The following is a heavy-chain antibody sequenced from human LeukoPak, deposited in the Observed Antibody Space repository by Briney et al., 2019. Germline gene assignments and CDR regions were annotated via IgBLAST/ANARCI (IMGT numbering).Heavy chain of an antibody. CDR2: ISGSGAGT. V-gene: IGHV3-23*01. J-gene: IGHJ4*02. CDR3: AKGTRGSGTSYNDDY. D-gene: IGHD3-10*01. CDR1: GFTFSSYA. Sequence: GGSLRLSCAASGFTFSSYAMSWVRQAPGKRLEWVSTISGSGAGTYYADSVKGRITISRDNPKNTLYLQMNSLRAEDTAIYYCAKGTRGSGTSYNDDYWGQGTLVTVSS.